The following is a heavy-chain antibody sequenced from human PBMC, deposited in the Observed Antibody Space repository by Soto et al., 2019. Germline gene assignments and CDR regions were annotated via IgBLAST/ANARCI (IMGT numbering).Heavy chain of an antibody. V-gene: IGHV1-69*13. CDR3: ARGGVATFYFDY. D-gene: IGHD2-21*02. CDR1: GGSFSTYT. J-gene: IGHJ4*02. Sequence: SVKVSCKASGGSFSTYTINWLRQAPGHGLEWMGGIVPIFETGNYAQKFQGRVKITANASTSTAYMELSSLTSEDTAVYYCARGGVATFYFDYWGQGTLVTVSS. CDR2: IVPIFETG.